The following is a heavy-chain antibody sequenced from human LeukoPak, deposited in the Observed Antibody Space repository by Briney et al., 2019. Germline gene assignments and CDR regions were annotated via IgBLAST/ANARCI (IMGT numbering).Heavy chain of an antibody. J-gene: IGHJ4*02. CDR2: INPSGGST. Sequence: GASVKVSFKASGYTFTSYYMHWVRQAPVQGLEWMGIINPSGGSTSYAQKFQGRVTMTRDTSTSTVYMELSSLRSEDTAVYYCARAGEWSSIKYYFDYWGQGTLVTVSS. CDR3: ARAGEWSSIKYYFDY. V-gene: IGHV1-46*01. D-gene: IGHD3-3*01. CDR1: GYTFTSYY.